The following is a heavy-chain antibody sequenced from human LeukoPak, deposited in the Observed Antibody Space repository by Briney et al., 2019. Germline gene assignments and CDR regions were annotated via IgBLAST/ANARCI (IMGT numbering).Heavy chain of an antibody. Sequence: ASVKVSCKASGYTFTGYYMHWVRQAPGQGLEWMGWINPNSGGTNYAQKFQGRVTMTRDTSISTAYMELSRLRSDDTAVYYCARGSIAGWWYFDLWGRGTLVTVSS. J-gene: IGHJ2*01. D-gene: IGHD6-6*01. V-gene: IGHV1-2*02. CDR1: GYTFTGYY. CDR2: INPNSGGT. CDR3: ARGSIAGWWYFDL.